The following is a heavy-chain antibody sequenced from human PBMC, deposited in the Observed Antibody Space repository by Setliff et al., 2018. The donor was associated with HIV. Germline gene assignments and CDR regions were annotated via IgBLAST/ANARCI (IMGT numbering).Heavy chain of an antibody. J-gene: IGHJ6*02. D-gene: IGHD6-13*01. V-gene: IGHV1-18*01. CDR1: GYSFSSHG. CDR2: ISSYTGKT. CDR3: AKDISASALYYYGMDV. Sequence: ASVKVSCKTSGYSFSSHGVSWVRQAPGQGLEWAGWISSYTGKTKYAQNVQGRVTLTTDTSTSTAYMDLRSLRPDDTAVYYCAKDISASALYYYGMDVWGQGTTVTVSS.